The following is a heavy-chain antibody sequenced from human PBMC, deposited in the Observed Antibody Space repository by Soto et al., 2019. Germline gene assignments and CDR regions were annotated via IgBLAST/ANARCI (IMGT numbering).Heavy chain of an antibody. D-gene: IGHD6-13*01. CDR3: AKLVAAAGSAY. Sequence: LXXSCAASGLPFGSHAMSWVRQAPGRGLEWVSSXRISGXNTYYAESVRRXFTISRDXXKNTLYLKLTSLRDEDKAVYYCAKLVAAAGSAYWGKGTLVTVYS. CDR2: XRISGXNT. V-gene: IGHV3-23*01. J-gene: IGHJ4*02. CDR1: GLPFGSHA.